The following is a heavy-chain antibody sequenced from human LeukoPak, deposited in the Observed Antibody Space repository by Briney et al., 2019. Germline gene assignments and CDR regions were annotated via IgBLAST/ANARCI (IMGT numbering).Heavy chain of an antibody. CDR2: ISAENGNT. CDR1: GYTYINHG. V-gene: IGHV1-18*01. CDR3: ARAESRPGPWAWFDP. D-gene: IGHD1-14*01. J-gene: IGHJ5*02. Sequence: ASVKVSCKASGYTYINHGINWVRQAPRQGLEWVGGISAENGNTGYVEKLQGRVTMTTDTSSSTEYMELRSLRPDDTAVYYCARAESRPGPWAWFDPWGQGTLVTV.